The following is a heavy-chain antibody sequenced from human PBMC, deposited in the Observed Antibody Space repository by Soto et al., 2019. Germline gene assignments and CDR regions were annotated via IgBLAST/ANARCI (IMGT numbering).Heavy chain of an antibody. Sequence: EVQLVQSGAEVKKPGESLRISCKGSGYSFTSYWISWVRQMPGKGLEWMGRIDPSDSYTNYSPSFQGHVTISADKSISTAYLQWSSLKASDTAMYYCARLGNEQQLYQGLDPWGQGTLVTVSS. D-gene: IGHD6-13*01. CDR3: ARLGNEQQLYQGLDP. CDR1: GYSFTSYW. V-gene: IGHV5-10-1*03. J-gene: IGHJ5*02. CDR2: IDPSDSYT.